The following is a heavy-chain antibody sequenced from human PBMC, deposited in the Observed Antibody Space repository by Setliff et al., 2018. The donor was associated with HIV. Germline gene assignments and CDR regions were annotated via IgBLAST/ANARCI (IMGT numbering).Heavy chain of an antibody. CDR3: ARDGCDSNRCYVYNWFDP. Sequence: ASVKVSCKTSGYTFTSHTIHWVRQAPGQGLAWMGWINAGNGNTKYSQKFQSRVTITRDTSATTAFMELSSLTSEDTAVYYCARDGCDSNRCYVYNWFDPWGQGTLVTVSS. CDR1: GYTFTSHT. V-gene: IGHV1-3*01. CDR2: INAGNGNT. J-gene: IGHJ5*02. D-gene: IGHD2-2*01.